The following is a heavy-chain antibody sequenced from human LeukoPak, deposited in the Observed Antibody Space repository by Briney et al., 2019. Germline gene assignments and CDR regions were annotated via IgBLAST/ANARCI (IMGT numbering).Heavy chain of an antibody. V-gene: IGHV3-21*06. CDR1: GFNFNTYS. J-gene: IGHJ4*02. CDR3: VRENWNYVRGPRPMAAYDY. CDR2: IRSSGDDI. D-gene: IGHD1-7*01. Sequence: PAGSLRLSCAASGFNFNTYSMNWVRQAPGKGLEWVSGIRSSGDDIYYADSVKGRFIISSDNANNTLFLQMSSLRAEDTALYYCVRENWNYVRGPRPMAAYDYWGQGTLVTVSS.